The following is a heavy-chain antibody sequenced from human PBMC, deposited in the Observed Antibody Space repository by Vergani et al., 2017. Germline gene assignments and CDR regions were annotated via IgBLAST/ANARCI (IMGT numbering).Heavy chain of an antibody. CDR2: IIPIFGTA. D-gene: IGHD3-10*01. CDR1: GGTFSSYA. CDR3: ARDHPDYYCSVSYYNAGLAYYYYYYGMDV. V-gene: IGHV1-69*01. Sequence: QVQLVQSGAEVKKPGSSVKVSCKASGGTFSSYAISWVRQAPGQGLEWMGGIIPIFGTANYAQKFQGRVTITADESTSTAYMELSSLRSEDTAVYYCARDHPDYYCSVSYYNAGLAYYYYYYGMDVWGQGTTVTVSS. J-gene: IGHJ6*02.